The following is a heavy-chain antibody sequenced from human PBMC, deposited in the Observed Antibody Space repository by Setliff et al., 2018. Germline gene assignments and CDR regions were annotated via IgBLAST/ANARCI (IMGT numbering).Heavy chain of an antibody. V-gene: IGHV4-61*09. CDR1: DDSISSRHYY. D-gene: IGHD3-3*01. Sequence: PSETLSLTCTVSDDSISSRHYYRSWIRQPAGKGLEWLGQIYASWSTNYNPSLKGRATLSIDASKRQFSLKLTSVTAADTAVYYCARMSGFQYIDVWGKGTTVTVSS. CDR2: IYASWST. CDR3: ARMSGFQYIDV. J-gene: IGHJ6*03.